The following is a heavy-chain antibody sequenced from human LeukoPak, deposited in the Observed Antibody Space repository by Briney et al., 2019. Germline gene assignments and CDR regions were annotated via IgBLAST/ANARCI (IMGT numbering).Heavy chain of an antibody. V-gene: IGHV1-2*02. D-gene: IGHD1-26*01. CDR1: GYTFTGYY. Sequence: GASVKVSCKASGYTFTGYYTHWVRQAPGQGLEWMGWINPNSGDTYYAQKFQGRVTMTRDTSISTAYMELSRLRSDDTAVYYCARGSTVGATESLGFDYWGQGTPVTVSS. CDR2: INPNSGDT. CDR3: ARGSTVGATESLGFDY. J-gene: IGHJ4*02.